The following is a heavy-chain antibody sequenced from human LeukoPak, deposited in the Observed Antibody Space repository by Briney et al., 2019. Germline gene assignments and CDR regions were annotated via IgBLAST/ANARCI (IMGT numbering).Heavy chain of an antibody. V-gene: IGHV1-8*03. CDR1: GYTFNTFD. J-gene: IGHJ6*03. CDR3: ARGRRLRGVASRPLYYYYYMDV. CDR2: VNPYNDKT. Sequence: ASVKVSCKASGYTFNTFDINWVRQATGQGPEWMGWVNPYNDKTVYAPNFHGRGSISSNKSINTAYMEFSGLKSDDTAVYYCARGRRLRGVASRPLYYYYYMDVWGGGTTVTVSS. D-gene: IGHD3-10*01.